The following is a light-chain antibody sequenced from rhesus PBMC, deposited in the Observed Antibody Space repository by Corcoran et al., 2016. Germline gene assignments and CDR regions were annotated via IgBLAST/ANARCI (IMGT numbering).Light chain of an antibody. V-gene: IGKV1-22*01. CDR2: KAS. J-gene: IGKJ2*01. CDR3: LQYSSSPYS. CDR1: QGISSW. Sequence: DIQMTQSPSSLSASVGDKVTITCRASQGISSWLACYQQKPGKAPKLLIYKASSLQSGVPSRFSGSGSGTDFTLTISSLQPEDFATYYCLQYSSSPYSFGQGTKVEIK.